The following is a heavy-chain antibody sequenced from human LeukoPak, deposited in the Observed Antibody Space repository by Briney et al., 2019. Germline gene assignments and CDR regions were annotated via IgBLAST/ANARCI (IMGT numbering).Heavy chain of an antibody. CDR3: ARRTTLASVFDS. D-gene: IGHD1-1*01. CDR1: GFIFSSYW. Sequence: GGSLRLPCAASGFIFSSYWMGWVRQAPGKGLEWVAEIRHDGSEKHHVDSVTGRFTISRDNAKNSLYLQMYSLRAEDTAVYYCARRTTLASVFDSWGQGTLVTVSS. J-gene: IGHJ4*02. V-gene: IGHV3-7*01. CDR2: IRHDGSEK.